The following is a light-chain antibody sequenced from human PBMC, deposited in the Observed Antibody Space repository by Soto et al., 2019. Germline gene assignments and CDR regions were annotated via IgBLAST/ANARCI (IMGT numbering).Light chain of an antibody. CDR3: QQYNSDPPWT. CDR1: QSISSW. V-gene: IGKV1-5*03. CDR2: KAS. Sequence: DIQMTQSPSTLSASVGDRVTITCRASQSISSWLAWYQQKPGKAPKLLIYKASSLESGVPSRFSGSGSGTEITRTISSLQPDEFATDDCQQYNSDPPWTFGQGTKVEIK. J-gene: IGKJ1*01.